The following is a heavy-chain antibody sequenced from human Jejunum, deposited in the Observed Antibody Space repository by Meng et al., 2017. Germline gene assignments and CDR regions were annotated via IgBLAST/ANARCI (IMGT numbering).Heavy chain of an antibody. CDR1: GGSFSGYY. Sequence: QVQLQQWGAGLLKPSETLSLTCAVHGGSFSGYYWSWIRQSPGKGLEWIGEINHSGSTNYNPSLQSRVTISVDRSKSQFSLELTSVTAADTAVYYCARRRFDGVSHHFDYWGQGTLVTVSS. CDR2: INHSGST. V-gene: IGHV4-34*01. J-gene: IGHJ4*02. D-gene: IGHD2-8*01. CDR3: ARRRFDGVSHHFDY.